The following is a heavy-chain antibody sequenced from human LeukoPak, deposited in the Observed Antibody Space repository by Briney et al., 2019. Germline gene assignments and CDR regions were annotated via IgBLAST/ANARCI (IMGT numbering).Heavy chain of an antibody. CDR1: GFSVDSNY. CDR3: ARESPTSGIDS. Sequence: GGSLRLSCSASGFSVDSNYMSWVRQAPGKGLEWVSVIYSNGKEYYAESAKGRFTISRDISKNSLELQMNRLRGEDTAVYYCARESPTSGIDSWGQGTLVIVSS. D-gene: IGHD2-15*01. CDR2: IYSNGKE. J-gene: IGHJ5*01. V-gene: IGHV3-53*01.